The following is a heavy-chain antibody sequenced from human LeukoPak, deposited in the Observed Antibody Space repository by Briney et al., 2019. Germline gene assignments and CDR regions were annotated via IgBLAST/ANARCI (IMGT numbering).Heavy chain of an antibody. J-gene: IGHJ4*02. CDR1: GGSISDYY. CDR2: IYYSGNT. V-gene: IGHV4-59*01. CDR3: ARDYDYYGSGKHYY. D-gene: IGHD3-10*01. Sequence: SETLSLTCTVSGGSISDYYWTWIRQPPGKGLEWIGHIYYSGNTIYNPSLKSRVTISVDTSKNQFSLKLTSVTTADTAVYYCARDYDYYGSGKHYYWGQGTLVTVSS.